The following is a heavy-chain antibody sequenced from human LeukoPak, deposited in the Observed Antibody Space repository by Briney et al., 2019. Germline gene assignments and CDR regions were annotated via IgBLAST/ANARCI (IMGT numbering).Heavy chain of an antibody. J-gene: IGHJ4*02. V-gene: IGHV1-69*13. CDR1: VGTFSSYA. Sequence: ASVKVSCKASVGTFSSYAISWVRQAPGQGLEWMGGIIPIFGTANYAQKFQGRVTITADESTSTAYMELSSLRSEDTAVYYGAGRYSSGWERGGFDYWGQGTLVTVSS. CDR3: AGRYSSGWERGGFDY. CDR2: IIPIFGTA. D-gene: IGHD6-19*01.